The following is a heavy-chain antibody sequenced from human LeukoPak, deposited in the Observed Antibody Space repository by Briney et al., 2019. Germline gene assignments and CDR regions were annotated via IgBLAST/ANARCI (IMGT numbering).Heavy chain of an antibody. CDR2: IYYSGST. V-gene: IGHV4-59*01. D-gene: IGHD5-18*01. J-gene: IGHJ6*03. Sequence: PSETLSLTCGVDGGSFSGYYWNWIRQPPGKGLEWIGYIYYSGSTNYNPSLKSRVTISVDTSKNQFSLKLSSVTAADTAVYYCARTTEGGYTYDYFYYYYMDVWGKGTTVTISS. CDR1: GGSFSGYY. CDR3: ARTTEGGYTYDYFYYYYMDV.